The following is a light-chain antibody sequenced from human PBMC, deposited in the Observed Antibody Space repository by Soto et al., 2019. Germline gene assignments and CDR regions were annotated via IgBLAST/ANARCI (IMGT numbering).Light chain of an antibody. V-gene: IGKV3-11*01. CDR2: DAS. J-gene: IGKJ4*01. CDR3: QQRSNWPLT. CDR1: QSVSSY. Sequence: EIVLTQSPATLSLSPGERATLSCRASQSVSSYLAWYQQKPGQAPRLLIYDASNWATGIPARFSGSGSGTYFTLTISSLEPEDFAVYYCQQRSNWPLTFGGGTKVEIK.